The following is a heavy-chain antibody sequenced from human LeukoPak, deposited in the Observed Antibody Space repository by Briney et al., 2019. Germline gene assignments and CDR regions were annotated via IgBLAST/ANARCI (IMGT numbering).Heavy chain of an antibody. D-gene: IGHD3-3*01. V-gene: IGHV4-4*07. CDR3: ARGVTLFGGHYMDV. CDR2: IFTTGTT. Sequence: SETLSLTRNVPSDKISSYYWNWIRQPAGKGLEWVGRIFTTGTTNYSPSLKSRVTISIDRSKNQFYLNLSSVTAADTAVYYCARGVTLFGGHYMDVWGKGTTVTVSS. CDR1: SDKISSYY. J-gene: IGHJ6*03.